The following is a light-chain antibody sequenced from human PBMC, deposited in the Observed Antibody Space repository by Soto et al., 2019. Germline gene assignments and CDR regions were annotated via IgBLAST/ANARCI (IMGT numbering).Light chain of an antibody. CDR1: SSNIGSNA. Sequence: QSVLTQPPSASGTPGQRVTISCSGTSSNIGSNAVHWYQQLPGKAPKLLMYYNDMLPSGVSDRFSGSKSGTSASLAISGLQSEDEGDYYCATWDDRLTAWVFGGGTKLTVL. CDR2: YND. CDR3: ATWDDRLTAWV. J-gene: IGLJ3*02. V-gene: IGLV1-36*01.